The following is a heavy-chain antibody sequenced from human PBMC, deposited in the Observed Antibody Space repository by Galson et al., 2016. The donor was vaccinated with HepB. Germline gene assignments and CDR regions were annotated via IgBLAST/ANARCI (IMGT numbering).Heavy chain of an antibody. CDR3: ARGLVVSAGGDACDI. Sequence: SETLSLTCAVYGGSFSNYYWNWIRQPPGKGLEWIGEVNDSGSTNCNPSLKSRVTISLDTSKNQFSLKLSSVTAADTAVFYCARGLVVSAGGDACDIWGQGTMVTVSS. D-gene: IGHD2-2*01. V-gene: IGHV4-34*01. CDR2: VNDSGST. J-gene: IGHJ3*02. CDR1: GGSFSNYY.